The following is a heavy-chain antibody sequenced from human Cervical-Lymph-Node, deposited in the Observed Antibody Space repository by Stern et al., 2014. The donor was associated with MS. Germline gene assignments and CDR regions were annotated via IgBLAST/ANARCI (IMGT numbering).Heavy chain of an antibody. D-gene: IGHD6-13*01. Sequence: VQLLESGAEVKKPGSSVKVSCKASGGSFSMVSISWVRQAPGQGLEWMGGLAPMFGKTNYAQKFQGRVTTTADVSTSTAYMELTSLRSEDTAVYFCARDQGGIADSWGQGTLVIVSS. CDR1: GGSFSMVS. CDR3: ARDQGGIADS. CDR2: LAPMFGKT. V-gene: IGHV1-69*01. J-gene: IGHJ4*02.